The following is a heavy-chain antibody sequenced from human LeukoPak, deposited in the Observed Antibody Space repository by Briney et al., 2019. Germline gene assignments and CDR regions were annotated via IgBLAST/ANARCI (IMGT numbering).Heavy chain of an antibody. J-gene: IGHJ4*02. CDR3: AKDSLYRGGAGDFDY. CDR2: ISWNSGSI. CDR1: GFTFDDYA. D-gene: IGHD3-10*01. Sequence: GGSLRLSRAASGFTFDDYAMHWVRQAPGKGLEWVSGISWNSGSIGYADSVKGRFTISRDNAKNSLYLQMNSLRAEDTAFYYCAKDSLYRGGAGDFDYWGQGTLVTVSS. V-gene: IGHV3-9*01.